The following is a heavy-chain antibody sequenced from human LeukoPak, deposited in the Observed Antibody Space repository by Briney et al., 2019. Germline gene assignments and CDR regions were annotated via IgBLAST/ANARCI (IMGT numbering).Heavy chain of an antibody. J-gene: IGHJ3*02. CDR1: GFTFNTHG. V-gene: IGHV3-33*01. CDR2: IWSDGSNR. Sequence: PGGSLRLSCTTSGFTFNTHGMHWVRQAPGKGPEWVAVIWSDGSNRYYADSVKGRFTISRDNSRNMLYLQMSSLRAEDTAVYYCARDPWSGTYSGGEDIWGQGTTVTVSS. CDR3: ARDPWSGTYSGGEDI. D-gene: IGHD3-16*01.